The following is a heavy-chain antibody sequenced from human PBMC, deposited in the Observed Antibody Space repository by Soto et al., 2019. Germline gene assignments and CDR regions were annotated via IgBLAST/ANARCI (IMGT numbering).Heavy chain of an antibody. D-gene: IGHD2-15*01. CDR1: GFTFSSYA. V-gene: IGHV3-23*01. J-gene: IGHJ4*02. CDR2: ISGSGGST. Sequence: EVQLLESGGGLVQPGGSLRLYCAASGFTFSSYAMSWVRQAPGKGLEWVSAISGSGGSTYYADSVKGRFTISRDNSKNTLYLQMNSLRAEDTAVYYCAKVLVDSGGSCLDYWGQGTLVTVSS. CDR3: AKVLVDSGGSCLDY.